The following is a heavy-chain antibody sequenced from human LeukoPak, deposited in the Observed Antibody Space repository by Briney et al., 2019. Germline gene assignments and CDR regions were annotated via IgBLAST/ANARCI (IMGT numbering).Heavy chain of an antibody. CDR3: ANEIRPNDY. V-gene: IGHV3-23*01. J-gene: IGHJ4*02. CDR2: INISGSKT. Sequence: GGSLRLSCAASEFDFSSHAMTWVRQAPGKGLEWVSAINISGSKTYYADSVKGRFTISRDNSKNTLYLQMNSLRAEDTAVYYCANEIRPNDYWGQGTQVTVSS. D-gene: IGHD4-17*01. CDR1: EFDFSSHA.